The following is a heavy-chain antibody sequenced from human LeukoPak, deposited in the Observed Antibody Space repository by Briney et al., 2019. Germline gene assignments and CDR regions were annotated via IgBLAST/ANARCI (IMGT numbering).Heavy chain of an antibody. V-gene: IGHV3-30*02. D-gene: IGHD3-10*01. J-gene: IGHJ4*02. CDR2: IRYDGSNK. CDR3: AKDLPDYYGSGSPPDY. CDR1: GFTFSSYG. Sequence: GGSLRLSCAASGFTFSSYGMHWVRQAPGKGLEWAAFIRYDGSNKYYADSVKGRFTISRDNSKNTLYLQMNSLRAEDTAVYYCAKDLPDYYGSGSPPDYWGQGTLVTVSS.